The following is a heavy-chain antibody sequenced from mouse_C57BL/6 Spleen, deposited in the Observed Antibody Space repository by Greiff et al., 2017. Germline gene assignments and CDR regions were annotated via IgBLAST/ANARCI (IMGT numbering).Heavy chain of an antibody. J-gene: IGHJ4*01. V-gene: IGHV10-1*01. Sequence: EVQLKESGGGLVQPKGSLKLSCAASGFSFNTYAMNWVRQAPGKGLEWVARIRSKSNNYATYYADSVKDSFTISRNVSESMLYLQMNHLKTEDTAMYYCVRHPVAMDYWGQGTSVTVSS. CDR2: IRSKSNNYAT. CDR1: GFSFNTYA. CDR3: VRHPVAMDY.